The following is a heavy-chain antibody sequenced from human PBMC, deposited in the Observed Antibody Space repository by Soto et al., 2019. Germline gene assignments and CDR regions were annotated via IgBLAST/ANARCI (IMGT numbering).Heavy chain of an antibody. V-gene: IGHV3-23*01. Sequence: EVQLLESGGGLVQPGGSLRLSCAASGFTFSSYAMSWVRQAPGKGLEWVSAISGSGGSTYYADSVKGRFTISRDNSKNSLYLQMNSLRAEDTAVYYCAKEVYRRSSFYYYYYGMDVWGQGTTVTVSS. CDR3: AKEVYRRSSFYYYYYGMDV. CDR1: GFTFSSYA. J-gene: IGHJ6*02. CDR2: ISGSGGST. D-gene: IGHD6-6*01.